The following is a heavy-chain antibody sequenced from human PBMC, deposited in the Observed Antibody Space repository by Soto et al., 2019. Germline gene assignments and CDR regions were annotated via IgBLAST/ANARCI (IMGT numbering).Heavy chain of an antibody. CDR2: ITPIFGTA. J-gene: IGHJ6*02. V-gene: IGHV1-69*06. CDR1: GGTFSSYA. CDR3: ARVLYTMAEGMDV. D-gene: IGHD3-10*01. Sequence: SVKVSCKASGGTFSSYAISWLRQAPGQGLEWMGGITPIFGTANYAQKFQGRVTITADKSTSTAYMELSSLRSEDTAVYYCARVLYTMAEGMDVWGQGTTVTVSS.